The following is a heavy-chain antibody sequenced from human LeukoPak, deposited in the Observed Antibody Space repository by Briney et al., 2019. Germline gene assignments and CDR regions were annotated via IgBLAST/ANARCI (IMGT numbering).Heavy chain of an antibody. CDR3: ARSKIIQLDSMDV. J-gene: IGHJ6*04. CDR2: ISSTGNYM. D-gene: IGHD5-18*01. CDR1: GFTFTTYT. V-gene: IGHV3-21*01. Sequence: GGSLRLSCAASGFTFTTYTINWVRQAPGKGLEWFSSISSTGNYMFYGDSVKGRFTISRDDAKNSLYLQMNSLRAEDTAMYYCARSKIIQLDSMDVWGNGTKVTVSP.